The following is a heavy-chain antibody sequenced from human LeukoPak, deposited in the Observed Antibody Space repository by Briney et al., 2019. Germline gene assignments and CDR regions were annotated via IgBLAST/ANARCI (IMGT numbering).Heavy chain of an antibody. Sequence: LXXXXXXGSIXXXXYYXXXIXXPXGXGLXWXXNIYYSGNTYYNPSLKSRVTISVDTSKNQFSLKLSSVTAADTAVYYCARVRRDGYRGDAFDIWGQGTMVTVSS. V-gene: IGHV4-39*07. D-gene: IGHD5-24*01. CDR1: XGSIXXXXYY. CDR2: IYYSGNT. J-gene: IGHJ3*02. CDR3: ARVRRDGYRGDAFDI.